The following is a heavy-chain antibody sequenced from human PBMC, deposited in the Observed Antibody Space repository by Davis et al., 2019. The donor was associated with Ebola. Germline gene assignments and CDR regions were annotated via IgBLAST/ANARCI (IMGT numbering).Heavy chain of an antibody. CDR3: ARQRGCSSTRCYEWFDP. V-gene: IGHV5-51*01. J-gene: IGHJ5*02. D-gene: IGHD2-2*01. CDR1: GYSFTSYL. CDR2: IYPGDSDT. Sequence: KVSCKGSGYSFTSYLIGWVRQMPGKGLEWMGIIYPGDSDTRYSPSFQGQVTISADKSISTAYLQWSSLKASDTAMYYCARQRGCSSTRCYEWFDPWGQGTLVTVSS.